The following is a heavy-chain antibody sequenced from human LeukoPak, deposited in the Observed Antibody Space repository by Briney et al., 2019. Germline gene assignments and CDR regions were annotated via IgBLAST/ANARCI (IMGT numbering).Heavy chain of an antibody. CDR1: GGTFSSYA. D-gene: IGHD5-24*01. J-gene: IGHJ4*02. CDR3: AGSRDGYNIDDY. V-gene: IGHV1-69*06. Sequence: GASVKVSCKASGGTFSSYAISWVRQAPGQGLEWMGGIIPIFGTANYAQKFQGRVTITADKSTSTAYMELSSLRSEDTAVYYCAGSRDGYNIDDYWGQGTLVTVSS. CDR2: IIPIFGTA.